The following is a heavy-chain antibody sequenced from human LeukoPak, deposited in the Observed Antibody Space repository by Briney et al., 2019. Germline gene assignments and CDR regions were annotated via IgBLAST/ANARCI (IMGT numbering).Heavy chain of an antibody. V-gene: IGHV1-69*13. D-gene: IGHD2-15*01. Sequence: SVKVSCKASGGTFSSYAISWVRQAPGQGLEWMGGIIPIFGTANYAQKFQGRVTITADESTSTAYMELSSLRSEDTAVYYCARYCSGGSCYATGGYYYGMDVWGQGTTVTVSS. CDR1: GGTFSSYA. CDR2: IIPIFGTA. J-gene: IGHJ6*02. CDR3: ARYCSGGSCYATGGYYYGMDV.